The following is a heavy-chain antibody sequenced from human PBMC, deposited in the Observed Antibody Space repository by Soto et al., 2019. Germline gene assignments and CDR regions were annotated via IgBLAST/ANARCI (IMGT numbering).Heavy chain of an antibody. J-gene: IGHJ4*02. D-gene: IGHD6-19*01. CDR2: ISWSSVNL. CDR3: AMLAVAGNIPENFIDY. Sequence: GGSLRLSCAASGFKFDDYTMHWVRQTPGRGLEWVSSISWSSVNLDYRDSVKGRFTISRDNAKNALYLQMNSLRAEDTAVYYCAMLAVAGNIPENFIDYWGQGTLVTVSS. CDR1: GFKFDDYT. V-gene: IGHV3-9*01.